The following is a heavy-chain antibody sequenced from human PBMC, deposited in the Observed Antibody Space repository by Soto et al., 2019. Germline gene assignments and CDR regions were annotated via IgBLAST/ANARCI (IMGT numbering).Heavy chain of an antibody. CDR3: ARDRLANWFDP. CDR2: IYYSGST. CDR1: GGSISTYY. Sequence: ETLSLTCTVSGGSISTYYWSWIRQPPGKGLEWIGYIYYSGSTNYNPSLKSRVTISLDTSKNQFSLKLSSVTAADTAVYYCARDRLANWFDPWGQGTLVTVSS. V-gene: IGHV4-59*01. D-gene: IGHD3-9*01. J-gene: IGHJ5*02.